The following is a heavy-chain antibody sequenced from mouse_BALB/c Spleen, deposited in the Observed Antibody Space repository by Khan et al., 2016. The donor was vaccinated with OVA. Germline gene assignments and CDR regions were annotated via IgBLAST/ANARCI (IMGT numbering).Heavy chain of an antibody. CDR3: ACELRGFAY. Sequence: HLHYSLPFLVKPSQTLSLTFSFTFDSITKGYLNWIRKFPVKKLDYMGYISYSGNTYYNPSLKSRISITRDTSKNQYYLQLNSVTTEDTATYYCACELRGFAYWGQGTLVTVSA. V-gene: IGHV3-8*02. CDR1: FDSITKGY. CDR2: ISYSGNT. J-gene: IGHJ3*01. D-gene: IGHD1-1*01.